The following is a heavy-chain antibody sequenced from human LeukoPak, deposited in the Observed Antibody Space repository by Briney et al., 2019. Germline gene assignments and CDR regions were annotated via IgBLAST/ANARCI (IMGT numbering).Heavy chain of an antibody. CDR1: GYSFTSYW. CDR2: IYPGDSDP. V-gene: IGHV5-51*01. CDR3: ARHAMSLPKMQKKYHCFDP. Sequence: GESLKISCKGSGYSFTSYWIGWVRQVPGKGLEWMGIIYPGDSDPRYSPSFQGQVTISADKSISTAYLQWSSLKASDTGMYYCARHAMSLPKMQKKYHCFDPRGQGNLVTASS. D-gene: IGHD2-2*01. J-gene: IGHJ5*02.